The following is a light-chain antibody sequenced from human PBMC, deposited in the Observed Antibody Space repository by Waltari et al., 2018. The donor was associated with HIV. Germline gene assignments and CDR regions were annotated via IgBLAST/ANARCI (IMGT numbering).Light chain of an antibody. J-gene: IGLJ2*01. CDR3: QAWDSSRPV. V-gene: IGLV3-1*01. Sequence: SFELTQPSSVSVSPGHTASITCSGHKLGDKYACWYQQRPGQSPVLVIYQDNNRPSGIPERCAGSNAGDTATLTISGTQAVDEADYYCQAWDSSRPVFGGGTKLTVL. CDR1: KLGDKY. CDR2: QDN.